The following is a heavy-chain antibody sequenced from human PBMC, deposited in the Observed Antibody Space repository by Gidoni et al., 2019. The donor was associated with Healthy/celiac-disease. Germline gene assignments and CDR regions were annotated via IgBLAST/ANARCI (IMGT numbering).Heavy chain of an antibody. Sequence: QVQLVQSGAEVKKPGASVKVSCKVSGYTLPELSMHWVRQAPGKGLEWMGGFDPEDGETIYAQKFQGRVTMTEDTSTDTAYMELSSLRSEDTAVYYCATAYSGSYFLLSPGYFDYWGQGTLVTVSS. CDR2: FDPEDGET. D-gene: IGHD1-26*01. CDR1: GYTLPELS. CDR3: ATAYSGSYFLLSPGYFDY. J-gene: IGHJ4*02. V-gene: IGHV1-24*01.